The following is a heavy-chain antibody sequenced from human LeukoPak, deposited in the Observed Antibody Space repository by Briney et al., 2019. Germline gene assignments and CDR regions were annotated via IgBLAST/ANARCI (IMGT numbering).Heavy chain of an antibody. CDR1: GFTFSNAW. V-gene: IGHV3-15*01. D-gene: IGHD5-12*01. CDR2: IKSKTDGGTT. CDR3: TTVPYSGYDSRYFDY. Sequence: GGSLRLSCAASGFTFSNAWMSWVRQAPGKGLEWVGRIKSKTDGGTTDYAAPVKGRFTISRDDSKNTLYLQMNSLKTEDTAVYYCTTVPYSGYDSRYFDYWGQGTLVTVSS. J-gene: IGHJ4*02.